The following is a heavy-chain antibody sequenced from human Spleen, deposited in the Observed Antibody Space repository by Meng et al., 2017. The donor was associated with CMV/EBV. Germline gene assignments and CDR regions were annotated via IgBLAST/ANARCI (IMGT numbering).Heavy chain of an antibody. V-gene: IGHV3-9*01. J-gene: IGHJ4*02. D-gene: IGHD6-19*01. Sequence: GGSLRLSCAASGFTFGDFAMHWVRQAPGKGLEWVSGISWKSGSIGYADSVKGRFTISRDNAKNSLYLQMNSLRAEDTALYSCARAKDPAQYSSGLDYWGQGTLVTVSS. CDR2: ISWKSGSI. CDR3: ARAKDPAQYSSGLDY. CDR1: GFTFGDFA.